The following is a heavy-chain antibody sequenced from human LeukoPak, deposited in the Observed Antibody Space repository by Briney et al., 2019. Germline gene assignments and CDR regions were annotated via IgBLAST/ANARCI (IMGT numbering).Heavy chain of an antibody. Sequence: PSETLSLTCTVSGGSISSYYWSWIRQPPGKGLEWIGYIYYSGSTNYNPSLKSRVTISVDTSKNQFSLKLSSVTAADTAVYYCARSVSRRTLDYWGQGTLVTVSS. CDR3: ARSVSRRTLDY. J-gene: IGHJ4*02. CDR1: GGSISSYY. V-gene: IGHV4-59*12. D-gene: IGHD5/OR15-5a*01. CDR2: IYYSGST.